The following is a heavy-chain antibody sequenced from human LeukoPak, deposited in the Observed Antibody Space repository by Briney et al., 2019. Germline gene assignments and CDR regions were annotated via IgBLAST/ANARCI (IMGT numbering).Heavy chain of an antibody. D-gene: IGHD2-8*02. CDR1: GFTFDDYG. CDR3: ARDHTGVRH. J-gene: IGHJ1*01. Sequence: GGSLRLSCAASGFTFDDYGMSWVRQAPGKGLEWVSGINWNDDAAYADSVKGRFTISRDNAKNSLYLQMNSLRVEDTAVYYCARDHTGVRHWGQGTLVTVSS. CDR2: INWNDDA. V-gene: IGHV3-20*04.